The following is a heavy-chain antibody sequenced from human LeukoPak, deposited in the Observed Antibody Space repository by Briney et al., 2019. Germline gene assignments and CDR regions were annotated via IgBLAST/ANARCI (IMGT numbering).Heavy chain of an antibody. J-gene: IGHJ4*02. Sequence: SETLSLTCSVCGGSISSDSYYWGWIRQPPGKGLEWIGSVSYSGSTYYNPSLKSRVIISGGTSKNQFSLKLSSVTATDTALYYCAGLVRSTDYVDYWGQGTLVTVSS. CDR3: AGLVRSTDYVDY. CDR1: GGSISSDSYY. CDR2: VSYSGST. V-gene: IGHV4-39*01. D-gene: IGHD1-26*01.